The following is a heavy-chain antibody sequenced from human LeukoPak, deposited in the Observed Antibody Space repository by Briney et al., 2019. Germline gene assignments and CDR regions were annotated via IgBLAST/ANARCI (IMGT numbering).Heavy chain of an antibody. CDR1: GGSISNYY. J-gene: IGHJ5*02. D-gene: IGHD6-13*01. Sequence: PSETLSLTCTVSGGSISNYYWTWIRQPPGKGLEWIGFVYASGSTNYNPSLQSRVTISVDTSKNQFSLNLTSMTAADTAVYYCARELSSTYNWFDPWGQGTLVTVSS. V-gene: IGHV4-59*01. CDR2: VYASGST. CDR3: ARELSSTYNWFDP.